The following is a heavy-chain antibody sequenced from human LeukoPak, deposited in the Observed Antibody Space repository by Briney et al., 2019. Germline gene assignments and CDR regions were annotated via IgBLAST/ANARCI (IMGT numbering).Heavy chain of an antibody. J-gene: IGHJ4*02. Sequence: GGSQRLSCAASGFTFSNYTMHWVRQAPGKGLEWVSSISSSSDIYYGDSVKGRFTISRDNAKNSLYLQMNSLRAEDTAIYYCARGEVRGRYFDWLSGAAFYWGQGTLVTVSS. CDR3: ARGEVRGRYFDWLSGAAFY. D-gene: IGHD3-9*01. CDR1: GFTFSNYT. V-gene: IGHV3-21*01. CDR2: ISSSSDI.